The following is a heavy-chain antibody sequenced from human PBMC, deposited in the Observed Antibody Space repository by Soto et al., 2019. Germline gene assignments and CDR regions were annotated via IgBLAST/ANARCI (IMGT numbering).Heavy chain of an antibody. CDR3: ARVARIAAAGTFYYGMDV. CDR1: GGSFSGYY. D-gene: IGHD6-13*01. J-gene: IGHJ6*02. Sequence: PSESLSLTCAVYGGSFSGYYWSWIRQPPGKGLEWIGEINHSGSTNYNPSLKSRVTISVDTSKNQFSLKLSSVTAADTAVYYCARVARIAAAGTFYYGMDVWGQGTTVTVSS. V-gene: IGHV4-34*01. CDR2: INHSGST.